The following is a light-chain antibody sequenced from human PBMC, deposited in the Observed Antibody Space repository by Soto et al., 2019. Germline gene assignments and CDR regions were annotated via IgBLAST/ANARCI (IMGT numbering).Light chain of an antibody. Sequence: DIQMTQSPSSLSASVGDRVTITCRASQSISSYLNWYQQKPGKAPKLLIYAASSLQSGVPSRFSVSGSGTDFTFTITSLQPEDVATYYCQLSDSTAYACGKGTKVDIK. CDR2: AAS. CDR3: QLSDSTAYA. V-gene: IGKV1-39*01. CDR1: QSISSY. J-gene: IGKJ2*01.